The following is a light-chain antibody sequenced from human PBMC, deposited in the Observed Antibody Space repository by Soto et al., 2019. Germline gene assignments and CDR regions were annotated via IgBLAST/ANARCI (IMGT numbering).Light chain of an antibody. J-gene: IGKJ4*01. CDR3: QQLRSYPST. Sequence: IQLTQSPSSLSASVGDRVTVTCRASQDIRNYLAWYQQKPGKAPKLLICDASTLYSGVPSRFSGSGSGTDFTLTSSGLQPEDFAAYYCQQLRSYPSTFGGGTKVEI. CDR2: DAS. CDR1: QDIRNY. V-gene: IGKV1-9*01.